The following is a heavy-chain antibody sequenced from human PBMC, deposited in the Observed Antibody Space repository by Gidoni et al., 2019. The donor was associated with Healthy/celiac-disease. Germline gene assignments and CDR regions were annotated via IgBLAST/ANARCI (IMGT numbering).Heavy chain of an antibody. D-gene: IGHD2-15*01. Sequence: QVQLVKSGAEVKKPGASVRVCCKASGYTFSSYDMHWVRQGPGQGRAWLGLLNPSGGSTSNAHKVQGRVTMTRDTSTSTVYMELSSLGSEDTAMCYCARDRSTCSGGSCSPYGMDVWGQGTTVTVSS. V-gene: IGHV1-46*01. CDR2: LNPSGGST. CDR3: ARDRSTCSGGSCSPYGMDV. CDR1: GYTFSSYD. J-gene: IGHJ6*02.